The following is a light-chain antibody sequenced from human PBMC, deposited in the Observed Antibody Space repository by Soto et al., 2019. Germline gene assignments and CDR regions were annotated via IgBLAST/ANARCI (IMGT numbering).Light chain of an antibody. CDR3: QSYDSSLSRLV. CDR2: GNS. J-gene: IGLJ2*01. Sequence: QSVLTQPPSVSGAPGQRVTISCTGSSSNIGAGYDVHWYQQLPGTAPKLLIYGNSNRPSGVPDRFSGSKSGTSASLAITGLQAEDEADYYCQSYDSSLSRLVFGGGTKVPVL. V-gene: IGLV1-40*01. CDR1: SSNIGAGYD.